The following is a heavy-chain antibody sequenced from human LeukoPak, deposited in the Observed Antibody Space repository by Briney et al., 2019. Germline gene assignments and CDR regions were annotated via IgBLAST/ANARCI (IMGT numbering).Heavy chain of an antibody. J-gene: IGHJ6*03. D-gene: IGHD2-15*01. V-gene: IGHV1-2*02. CDR1: GYTFSDCY. Sequence: ASVKVSCKASGYTFSDCYIHWVRQAPGQGLEWMGWINPKSGDLNYAQKFQGGVTMTRDTSSKTVYVELSRLRSDDTAVYFCARAAPAGYYYFMDVWGKGTTVTVSS. CDR2: INPKSGDL. CDR3: ARAAPAGYYYFMDV.